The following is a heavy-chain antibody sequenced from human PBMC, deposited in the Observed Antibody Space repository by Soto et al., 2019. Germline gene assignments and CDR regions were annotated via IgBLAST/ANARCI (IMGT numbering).Heavy chain of an antibody. D-gene: IGHD4-4*01. CDR3: ARNGWGMATVGM. CDR2: IYSGGTT. V-gene: IGHV3-53*01. CDR1: GFTVSNNY. Sequence: SLRLSCAASGFTVSNNYMIWFRLPPGKGLEWVSLIYSGGTTYYADSVKGRFTISRDNPKNTLYLQMNSLRVEDTAVYYCARNGWGMATVGMWGPGTLVTVS. J-gene: IGHJ4*02.